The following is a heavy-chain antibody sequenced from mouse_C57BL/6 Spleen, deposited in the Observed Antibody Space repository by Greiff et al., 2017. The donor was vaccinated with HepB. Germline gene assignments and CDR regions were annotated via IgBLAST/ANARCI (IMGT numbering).Heavy chain of an antibody. V-gene: IGHV3-6*01. D-gene: IGHD2-5*01. CDR1: GYSITSGYY. Sequence: ESGPGLVKPSQSLSLTCSVTGYSITSGYYWNWIRQFPGNKLEWMGYISYDGSNNYNPSLKNRISITRDTSKNQFFLKLNSVTTEDTATYYCAADPLYSNYFDYWGQGTTLTVSS. CDR3: AADPLYSNYFDY. J-gene: IGHJ2*01. CDR2: ISYDGSN.